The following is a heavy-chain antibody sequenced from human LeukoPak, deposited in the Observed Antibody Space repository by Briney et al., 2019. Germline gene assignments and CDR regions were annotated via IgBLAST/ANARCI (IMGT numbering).Heavy chain of an antibody. J-gene: IGHJ5*02. CDR2: IYHSGST. CDR1: GFTFDDYA. D-gene: IGHD3-3*01. CDR3: ARPVYDFWSGLNWFDP. V-gene: IGHV4-38-2*01. Sequence: GSLRLSCAASGFTFDDYAMHWVRQAPGKGLEWIGSIYHSGSTYYNPSLKSRVTISVDTSKNQFSLKLSSVTAADTAVYYCARPVYDFWSGLNWFDPWGQGTLVTVSS.